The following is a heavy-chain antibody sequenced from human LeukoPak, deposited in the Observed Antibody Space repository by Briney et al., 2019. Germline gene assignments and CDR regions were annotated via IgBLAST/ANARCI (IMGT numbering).Heavy chain of an antibody. D-gene: IGHD5-12*01. Sequence: AETLSLTCSVSGGSISDYYWTWIRQPAGKGLEWIGRINASGTTRYNPSLKSRLDMPVHTSKNQFSLKLTSVTAADTAVYFCTRGLAAAYDYNWFDSWGQGTLVTVSS. CDR2: INASGTT. CDR1: GGSISDYY. CDR3: TRGLAAAYDYNWFDS. V-gene: IGHV4-4*07. J-gene: IGHJ5*01.